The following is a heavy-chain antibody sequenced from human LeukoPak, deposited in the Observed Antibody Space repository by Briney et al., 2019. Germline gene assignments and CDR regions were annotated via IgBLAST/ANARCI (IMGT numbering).Heavy chain of an antibody. V-gene: IGHV1-69*13. CDR3: AMRHHVPTMIVVHYGMDV. D-gene: IGHD3-22*01. J-gene: IGHJ6*02. CDR1: GGTFSSYA. CDR2: IIPIFGTA. Sequence: SVKVSCKASGGTFSSYAVSWVRQAPGQGLEWMGGIIPIFGTANYAQKFQGRVTITADESTSTAYMELSSLRSEDTAVYYCAMRHHVPTMIVVHYGMDVWGQGTTVTVSS.